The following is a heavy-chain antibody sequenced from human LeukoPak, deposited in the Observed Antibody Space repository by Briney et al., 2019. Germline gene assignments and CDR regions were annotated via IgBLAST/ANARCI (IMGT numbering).Heavy chain of an antibody. CDR2: IYHSGST. CDR3: ARRGVVAYFDY. CDR1: GYSISSGYY. J-gene: IGHJ4*02. V-gene: IGHV4-38-2*01. D-gene: IGHD2-15*01. Sequence: SETLSLTCAVSGYSISSGYYWGWIRQPPGKGLGWIGSIYHSGSTYYNPSLKSRVTISVDTSKNQFSLKLSSVTAADTAVYYCARRGVVAYFDYWGQGTLVTVSS.